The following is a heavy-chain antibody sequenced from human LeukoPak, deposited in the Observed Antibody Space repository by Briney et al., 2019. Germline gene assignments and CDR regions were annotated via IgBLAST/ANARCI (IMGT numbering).Heavy chain of an antibody. Sequence: PSETLSLTCSVSGGAIISYYWSWIRQPAGKGPEWIGRIYPTGNTDYNPSLKTRVTMSTDLSKKQFSLRLRSVTAADTAVYYCARLEFYDSTGYSPGYYMDVWGKGTAVTVSS. CDR3: ARLEFYDSTGYSPGYYMDV. V-gene: IGHV4-4*07. CDR1: GGAIISYY. D-gene: IGHD3-22*01. J-gene: IGHJ6*03. CDR2: IYPTGNT.